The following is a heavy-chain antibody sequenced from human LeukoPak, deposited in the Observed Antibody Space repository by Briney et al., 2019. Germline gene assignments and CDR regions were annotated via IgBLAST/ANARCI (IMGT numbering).Heavy chain of an antibody. CDR2: INHSGST. D-gene: IGHD6-19*01. CDR1: GESFSGYY. Sequence: SETLSLTCAVYGESFSGYYWSWIRQPPGKGLEWIGEINHSGSTNYNPSLKSRVTISVDTSKNQFSLKLSSVTAADTAVYYCARPISIAGAGQGGDAFDIWGQGTMVTVSS. CDR3: ARPISIAGAGQGGDAFDI. V-gene: IGHV4-34*01. J-gene: IGHJ3*02.